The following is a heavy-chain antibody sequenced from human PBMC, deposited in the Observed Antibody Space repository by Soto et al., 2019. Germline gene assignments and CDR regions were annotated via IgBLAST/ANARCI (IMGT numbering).Heavy chain of an antibody. CDR2: ISPYYGNT. Sequence: ASVKVSCKTSGYTFNTYGFSWVRQAPGQGLEWMGWISPYYGNTNSARKFQGRVTMTTDTSTSTAYMELRNLRSDDTAVYYCAVGGYCSSASCPNYWGQGTLVTVSS. CDR3: AVGGYCSSASCPNY. V-gene: IGHV1-18*01. D-gene: IGHD2-2*01. J-gene: IGHJ4*02. CDR1: GYTFNTYG.